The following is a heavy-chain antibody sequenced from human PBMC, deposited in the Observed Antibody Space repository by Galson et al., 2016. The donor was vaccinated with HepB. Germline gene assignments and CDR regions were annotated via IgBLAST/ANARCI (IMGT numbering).Heavy chain of an antibody. D-gene: IGHD6-19*01. CDR1: SGSFSGYF. V-gene: IGHV4-34*01. Sequence: SETLSLTCAVNSGSFSGYFWSWIRQPPGKGLEWIGGIHHSGTTKYNPSLESRVTISLDTSKNQFSLKLSSVTAADTAVYYCARGVHTAVPGDNWFDPWGQGTLVTVSS. CDR3: ARGVHTAVPGDNWFDP. J-gene: IGHJ5*02. CDR2: IHHSGTT.